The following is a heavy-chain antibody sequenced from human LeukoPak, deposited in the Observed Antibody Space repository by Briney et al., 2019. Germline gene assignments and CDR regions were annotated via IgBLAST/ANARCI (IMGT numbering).Heavy chain of an antibody. D-gene: IGHD3-22*01. CDR1: GYTFTSYY. CDR2: INPSGGST. Sequence: ASVKVSCKASGYTFTSYYMHWVRQAPGQGLEWMGIINPSGGSTSYAQKFQGRVTMTRDTSTSTVYMELSSLRSEDTAVSYCATGGYYDSSGYSVDYWGQGTLVTVSS. CDR3: ATGGYYDSSGYSVDY. V-gene: IGHV1-46*01. J-gene: IGHJ4*02.